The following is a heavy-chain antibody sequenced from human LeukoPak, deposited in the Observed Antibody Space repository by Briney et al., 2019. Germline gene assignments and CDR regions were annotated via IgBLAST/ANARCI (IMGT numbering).Heavy chain of an antibody. CDR2: IYYSGST. Sequence: SETLSLTCTVSGGSISSYYWSWIRQPPGKGLEWIGYIYYSGSTNYNPSLKCRVTISVDTSKNQFSLKLSSVTAADTAVYYCARGGIAVAVSFDYWGQGTLVTVSS. CDR3: ARGGIAVAVSFDY. J-gene: IGHJ4*02. D-gene: IGHD6-19*01. V-gene: IGHV4-59*01. CDR1: GGSISSYY.